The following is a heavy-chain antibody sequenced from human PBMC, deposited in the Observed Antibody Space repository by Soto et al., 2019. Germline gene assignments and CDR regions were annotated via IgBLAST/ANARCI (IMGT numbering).Heavy chain of an antibody. CDR2: IYYSGST. V-gene: IGHV4-59*01. Sequence: QVQLQESGPGLVKPSETLSLTCTVSGGSISSYYWSWIRQPPGKGLEWIGYIYYSGSTNYNPSLRSRVTISVDTSKNQLSLKLSSVSAADTAVYYCARALYDYVWGSRGFDYWGQGTLVTVSS. D-gene: IGHD3-16*01. CDR1: GGSISSYY. J-gene: IGHJ4*02. CDR3: ARALYDYVWGSRGFDY.